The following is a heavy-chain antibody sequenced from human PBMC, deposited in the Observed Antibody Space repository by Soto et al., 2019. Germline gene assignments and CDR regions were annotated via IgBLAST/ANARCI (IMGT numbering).Heavy chain of an antibody. D-gene: IGHD3-10*01. CDR3: ARRFKSAGWLDP. CDR2: IIPILGIA. Sequence: SVKVSCKASGGTFSSYTISWVRQAPGQGLEWMGRIIPILGIANYAQKFQGRVTITADKSTSTAYMELSSLRSEDTAVYYCARRFKSAGWLDPWGQGTLVTVSS. CDR1: GGTFSSYT. J-gene: IGHJ5*02. V-gene: IGHV1-69*02.